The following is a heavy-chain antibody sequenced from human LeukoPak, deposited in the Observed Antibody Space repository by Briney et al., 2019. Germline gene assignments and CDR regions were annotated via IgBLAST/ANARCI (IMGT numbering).Heavy chain of an antibody. D-gene: IGHD3-10*01. Sequence: SETLSLTCAVSGGSISSSNWWSWVRQPPGKGLEWIGEIYHSGSTNYNPSLKSRVTISVDKSKNQFSLKLSSVTAADTAVYYCARDRYYGSGDFDYWSQGTLVTVSS. CDR2: IYHSGST. V-gene: IGHV4-4*02. J-gene: IGHJ4*02. CDR1: GGSISSSNW. CDR3: ARDRYYGSGDFDY.